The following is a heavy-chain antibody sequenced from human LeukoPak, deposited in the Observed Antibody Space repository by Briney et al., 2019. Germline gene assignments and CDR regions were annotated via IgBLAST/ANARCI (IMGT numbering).Heavy chain of an antibody. CDR3: ARDRDYGDYVPVWFDP. J-gene: IGHJ5*02. V-gene: IGHV1-69*05. D-gene: IGHD4-17*01. Sequence: SVKVSCKASGGTFSSYAISWVRQAPGQGLEWMGGIIPIFGTANYAQKFQGRVTITTDESTSTAYMELSSLRSEDTAVYYCARDRDYGDYVPVWFDPWGQGTXVTVXS. CDR2: IIPIFGTA. CDR1: GGTFSSYA.